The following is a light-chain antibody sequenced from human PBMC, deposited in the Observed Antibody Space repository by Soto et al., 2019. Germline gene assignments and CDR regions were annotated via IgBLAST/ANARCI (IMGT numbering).Light chain of an antibody. J-gene: IGKJ1*01. CDR1: QSISSS. V-gene: IGKV1-39*01. CDR2: AAS. Sequence: DIQMTQCPCSLSASVGGTITSTCRASQSISSSLNWFQHSPGQPPKLLLFAASNLHAGVPPRFSGSGSGTSFSLTIRSLQPEDFATYYCQQSFNLPRTCGPGTKVDIK. CDR3: QQSFNLPRT.